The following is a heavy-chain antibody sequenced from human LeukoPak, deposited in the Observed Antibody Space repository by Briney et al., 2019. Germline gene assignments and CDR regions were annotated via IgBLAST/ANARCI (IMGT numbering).Heavy chain of an antibody. D-gene: IGHD5-12*01. CDR1: GGSIGNYY. Sequence: SETLSLTCTVSGGSIGNYYWSWIRQPPGKGLEWIGYINYSGSTNYNPSLKSRVTMSVDTSKNQFSLKLSSVTAADTAVYYCARAVNIVATTGFDYWGQGTLVTVSS. CDR2: INYSGST. CDR3: ARAVNIVATTGFDY. J-gene: IGHJ4*02. V-gene: IGHV4-59*12.